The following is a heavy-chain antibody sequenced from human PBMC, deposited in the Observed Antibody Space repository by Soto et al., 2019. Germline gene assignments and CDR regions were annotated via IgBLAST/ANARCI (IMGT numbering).Heavy chain of an antibody. V-gene: IGHV4-61*01. J-gene: IGHJ6*02. D-gene: IGHD6-19*01. CDR2: IYYSGST. Sequence: PSETLSLTCTVSGGSLSSGSYYWSWIRQPPGKGLEWIGYIYYSGSTNYNPSLKSRVTISVDTSKNQFSLKLSSVTAADTAVYYCARGIEGWYQGRYYYGMDVWGQGTTVNVSS. CDR3: ARGIEGWYQGRYYYGMDV. CDR1: GGSLSSGSYY.